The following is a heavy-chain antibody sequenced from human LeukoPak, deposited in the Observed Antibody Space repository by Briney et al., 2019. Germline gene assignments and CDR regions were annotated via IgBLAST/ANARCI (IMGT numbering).Heavy chain of an antibody. J-gene: IGHJ4*02. D-gene: IGHD3-10*01. CDR1: GFTLSNLA. CDR2: ITGSADGT. CDR3: LKGFVHPTYYFDY. Sequence: GGSLRLSCAVSGFTLSNLAMMGVRQAPGKSRVWVSCITGSADGTYSPNSVSGRFTISRDNSENTMYLQLTSLRAEDTAVYFCLKGFVHPTYYFDYWGQGTLVTVSS. V-gene: IGHV3-23*01.